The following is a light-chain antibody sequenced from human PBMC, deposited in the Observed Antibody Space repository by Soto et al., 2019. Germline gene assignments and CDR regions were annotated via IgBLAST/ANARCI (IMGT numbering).Light chain of an antibody. CDR1: ISIIGNNY. V-gene: IGLV1-51*01. CDR2: ENN. CDR3: GTWDSSLSAGV. J-gene: IGLJ2*01. Sequence: QSVLTQPPSVSAAPGQKVTISCSGFISIIGNNYVSWYQQVPGTAPKLLIYENNKRPSGIPDRFSGSKSGTSATLDITGLQTGDDADYYSGTWDSSLSAGVFGGGTKLTVL.